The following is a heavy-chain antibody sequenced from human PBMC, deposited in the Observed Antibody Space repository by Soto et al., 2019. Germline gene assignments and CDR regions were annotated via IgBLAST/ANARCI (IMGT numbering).Heavy chain of an antibody. CDR3: ARGRSSYGDYVNWYFDL. Sequence: QVQLVQSGAEVKKPGASVKVSCKASGSTFTNYDINWVRQATGQGLEWMGWMNPNSGNTGHAQKFQGRVTMTRNTSISTAYMELSSLRSDDTAVYYCARGRSSYGDYVNWYFDLWGRGTLVTVSS. CDR2: MNPNSGNT. J-gene: IGHJ2*01. CDR1: GSTFTNYD. D-gene: IGHD4-17*01. V-gene: IGHV1-8*01.